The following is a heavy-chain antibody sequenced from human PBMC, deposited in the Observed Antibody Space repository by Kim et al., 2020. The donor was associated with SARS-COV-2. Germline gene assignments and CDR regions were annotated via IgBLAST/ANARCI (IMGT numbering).Heavy chain of an antibody. Sequence: GGSLRLSCAASGFTFSSYSMNWVRQAPGKGLEWVSSISSSSSYIYYADSVKGRFTISRDNAKNSLYLQMNSLRAEDTAVYYCARSYDSSGYYFGKYYYYGMDVWGQGTTVTVSS. CDR1: GFTFSSYS. CDR3: ARSYDSSGYYFGKYYYYGMDV. CDR2: ISSSSSYI. D-gene: IGHD3-22*01. J-gene: IGHJ6*02. V-gene: IGHV3-21*01.